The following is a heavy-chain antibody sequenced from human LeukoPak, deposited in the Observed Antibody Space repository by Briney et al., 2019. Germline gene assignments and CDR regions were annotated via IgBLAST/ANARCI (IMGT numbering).Heavy chain of an antibody. CDR2: IYPGDSDT. V-gene: IGHV5-51*01. Sequence: GESLKISCKASGYSFSIYWIGWVRQMPGKGLEWMGIIYPGDSDTRYSASFQGQVTIAADKSISTPSLQGRSLNASDTAMFYCVRGGYSYYGTDYWGQGTLVTVSS. CDR3: VRGGYSYYGTDY. D-gene: IGHD1-26*01. CDR1: GYSFSIYW. J-gene: IGHJ4*02.